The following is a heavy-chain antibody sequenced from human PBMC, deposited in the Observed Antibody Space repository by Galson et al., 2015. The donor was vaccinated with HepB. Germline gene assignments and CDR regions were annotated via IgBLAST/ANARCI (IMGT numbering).Heavy chain of an antibody. CDR1: GFTFSRYW. CDR2: IKQDGSEK. J-gene: IGHJ4*02. CDR3: AREDSRLPTYDYIWGSYPRDY. D-gene: IGHD3-16*02. Sequence: SLRLSCAASGFTFSRYWMSWVRQAPGKGLDWVANIKQDGSEKYYVDSVKGRFTISRDNAKNSLYLQMNSLRAEDTAVYYCAREDSRLPTYDYIWGSYPRDYWGQGTLVTVSS. V-gene: IGHV3-7*01.